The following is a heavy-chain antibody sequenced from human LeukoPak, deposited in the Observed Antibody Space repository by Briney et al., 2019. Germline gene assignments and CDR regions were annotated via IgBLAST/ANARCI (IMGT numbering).Heavy chain of an antibody. Sequence: GGSLRLSCAASGFTFDDYAMHWVRQAPGKGLEWVSGISWNSGSIGYADSVKGRFTISRDNAKNSLYLQMNSLRAEDTALYYCGKDSFYDSSGYAPIDYWGQGTLVTVSS. CDR3: GKDSFYDSSGYAPIDY. J-gene: IGHJ4*02. CDR2: ISWNSGSI. D-gene: IGHD3-22*01. V-gene: IGHV3-9*01. CDR1: GFTFDDYA.